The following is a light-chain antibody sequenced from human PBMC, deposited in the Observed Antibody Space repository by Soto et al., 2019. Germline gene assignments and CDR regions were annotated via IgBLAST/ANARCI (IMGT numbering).Light chain of an antibody. CDR2: GAP. Sequence: VMTQSPATLSVSPGEGYTLSCRAGQSVRSNLAWYQQKPGQAPRLLIYGAPTRATGITARFSGSGSGTEFTLTISSLQSEDFAVYYCQQYNNWPRTFGQGTKVDIK. CDR3: QQYNNWPRT. V-gene: IGKV3-15*01. CDR1: QSVRSN. J-gene: IGKJ1*01.